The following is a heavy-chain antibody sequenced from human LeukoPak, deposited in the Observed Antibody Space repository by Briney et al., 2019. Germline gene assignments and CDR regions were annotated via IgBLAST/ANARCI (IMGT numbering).Heavy chain of an antibody. D-gene: IGHD6-6*01. V-gene: IGHV4-31*03. CDR2: IYYSGST. CDR1: GGSISSGGYY. J-gene: IGHJ4*02. CDR3: ARGYSTSPGNFDY. Sequence: SQTLSLTCTVSGGSISSGGYYWSWIRQHPGKGLEWTGYIYYSGSTYYNPSLKSRVTISVDTSKNQFSLKLSSVTAADTAVYYCARGYSTSPGNFDYWGQGTLVTVSS.